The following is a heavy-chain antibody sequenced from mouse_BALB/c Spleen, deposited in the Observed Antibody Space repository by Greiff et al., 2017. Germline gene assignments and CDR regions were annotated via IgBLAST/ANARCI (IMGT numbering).Heavy chain of an antibody. CDR3: ARQIYDGYWYFDV. CDR1: GFAFSSYD. V-gene: IGHV5-12-1*01. J-gene: IGHJ1*01. CDR2: ISSGGGST. Sequence: EVKLVESGGGLVKPGGSLKLSCAASGFAFSSYDMSWVRQTPEKRLEWVAYISSGGGSTYYPDTVKGRFTISRDNAKNTLYLQMSSLKSEDTAMYYCARQIYDGYWYFDVWGAGTTVTVSS. D-gene: IGHD2-3*01.